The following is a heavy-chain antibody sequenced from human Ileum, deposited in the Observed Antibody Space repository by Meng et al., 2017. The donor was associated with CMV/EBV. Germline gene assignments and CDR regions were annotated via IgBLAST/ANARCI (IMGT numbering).Heavy chain of an antibody. D-gene: IGHD2-8*01. CDR1: GFTFSDYY. V-gene: IGHV3-11*04. J-gene: IGHJ4*02. CDR2: ISSSGSTI. Sequence: LSCAISGFTFSDYYFIWTRQAPGKGLEWVSYISSSGSTIYYADSVKGRFTISRDNAKNSLFLQMNSLRAEDTAVYYCARGYGTKGFDYWGQGTLVTVSS. CDR3: ARGYGTKGFDY.